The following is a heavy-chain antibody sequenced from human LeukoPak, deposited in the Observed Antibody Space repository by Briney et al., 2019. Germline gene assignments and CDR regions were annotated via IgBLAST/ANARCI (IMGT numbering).Heavy chain of an antibody. CDR2: IYYSGST. CDR1: GGSISSGDYY. Sequence: SETLSLTCTVSGGSISSGDYYWSWIRQPPGKGLEWIGYIYYSGSTYYNPSLKGRVTISVDTSKNQSSLKLSSVTAADTAVYYCARANFFWSGYYPFDYWGQGTLVTVSS. CDR3: ARANFFWSGYYPFDY. V-gene: IGHV4-30-4*01. J-gene: IGHJ4*02. D-gene: IGHD3-3*01.